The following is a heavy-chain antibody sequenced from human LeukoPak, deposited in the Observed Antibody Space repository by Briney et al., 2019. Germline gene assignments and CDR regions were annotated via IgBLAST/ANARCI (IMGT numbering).Heavy chain of an antibody. J-gene: IGHJ5*02. CDR2: IRYDGSSQ. CDR1: EFTFSSYG. Sequence: GGSLRLSCVASEFTFSSYGMHWVRQAPGKGLQWVAFIRYDGSSQYYTNSVKGRFTISRDNAKNTLYLQMNSLRAEDTAVYYCAGSIVVVPAAPFDPWGQGTLVTVSS. D-gene: IGHD2-2*01. V-gene: IGHV3-30*02. CDR3: AGSIVVVPAAPFDP.